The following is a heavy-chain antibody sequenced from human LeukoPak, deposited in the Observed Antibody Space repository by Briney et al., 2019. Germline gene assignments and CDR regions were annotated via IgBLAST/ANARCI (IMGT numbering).Heavy chain of an antibody. CDR1: GGSISSYY. CDR3: ARGDRAVAGAWGWFDA. Sequence: PSETLSLTCTVSGGSISSYYWSWIRQPAGKGPEWIGRIYASGSTNYNPSLKSRVTMSVDTSKNQFSLKLSSVTAADTAVYYCARGDRAVAGAWGWFDAWGQGTLVTVSS. V-gene: IGHV4-4*07. CDR2: IYASGST. D-gene: IGHD6-19*01. J-gene: IGHJ5*02.